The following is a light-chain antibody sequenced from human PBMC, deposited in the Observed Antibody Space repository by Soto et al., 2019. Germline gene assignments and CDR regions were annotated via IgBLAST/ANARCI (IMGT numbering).Light chain of an antibody. CDR3: QQYNSYST. Sequence: IQMTQSPSTLSASVGDRFTITCRASQSITNLLAWYQQKPGKAPKLLIYKASSLESGVPSRFSGSGSGTEFTLTISSLQPDDFATYYCQQYNSYSTFGQGTRLEIK. CDR2: KAS. CDR1: QSITNL. J-gene: IGKJ5*01. V-gene: IGKV1-5*03.